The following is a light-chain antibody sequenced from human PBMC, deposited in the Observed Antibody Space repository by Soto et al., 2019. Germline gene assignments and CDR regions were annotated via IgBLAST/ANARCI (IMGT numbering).Light chain of an antibody. V-gene: IGKV1-39*01. CDR3: QQSYSTLPMYT. Sequence: DIQMTQSPSSLSASVGDRVTITCRASQSISTDLNWYQQKPGKAPKLLIFSASSLQSGVPSRFSGSGSGTDFTLTISSLQPEDFATYYCQQSYSTLPMYTFGQGTKLEIK. CDR1: QSISTD. CDR2: SAS. J-gene: IGKJ2*01.